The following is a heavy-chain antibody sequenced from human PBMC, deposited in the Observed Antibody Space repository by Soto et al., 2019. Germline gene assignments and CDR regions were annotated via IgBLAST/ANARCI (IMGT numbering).Heavy chain of an antibody. D-gene: IGHD6-6*01. V-gene: IGHV3-21*01. Sequence: EVPLVESGGGLVKPGGSLRLSCAASGFTFSSYSMNWVRQAPGKGLEWVSSISSSSSYIYYADSVKGRFTISRDNAKNSLYLQMNSLRAEDTAVYYCARANIAARLYYYYGMDVWGQGTTVTVSS. CDR2: ISSSSSYI. J-gene: IGHJ6*02. CDR3: ARANIAARLYYYYGMDV. CDR1: GFTFSSYS.